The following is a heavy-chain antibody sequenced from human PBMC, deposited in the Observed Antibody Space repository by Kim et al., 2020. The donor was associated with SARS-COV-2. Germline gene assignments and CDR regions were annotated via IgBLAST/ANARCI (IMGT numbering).Heavy chain of an antibody. CDR3: ARGRYDRREVFDY. D-gene: IGHD5-12*01. J-gene: IGHJ4*02. V-gene: IGHV3-21*01. Sequence: ADSVNGRFTSSRDNAQDSLELQMNSRRAEDTAVDYCARGRYDRREVFDYWGQGTLVTVSS.